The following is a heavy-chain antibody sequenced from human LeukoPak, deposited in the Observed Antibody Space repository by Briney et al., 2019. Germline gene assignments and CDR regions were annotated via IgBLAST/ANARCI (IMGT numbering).Heavy chain of an antibody. V-gene: IGHV4-39*01. CDR2: IYYSGST. Sequence: SETLSLTCTVSGGSISSSSYYWGWIRQPPGKGLEWIGSIYYSGSTYYNPSLKSRVTISVDTSKNQFSLKLSTVTAADTAVYYCARKDAFDIWGQGTMVTVSS. CDR3: ARKDAFDI. J-gene: IGHJ3*02. CDR1: GGSISSSSYY.